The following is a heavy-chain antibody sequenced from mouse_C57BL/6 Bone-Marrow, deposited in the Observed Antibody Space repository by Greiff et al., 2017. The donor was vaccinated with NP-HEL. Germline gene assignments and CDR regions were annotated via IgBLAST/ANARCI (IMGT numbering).Heavy chain of an antibody. J-gene: IGHJ3*01. CDR1: GFNIKNYY. CDR3: ASFYSNHESWFAY. Sequence: EVQLVESVAELVRPGASVKLSCTASGFNIKNYYMHWVKQRPEQGLEWIGRIDPANGNTKYAPKFQGKANITADTSSNTAYLQLISLTSDDTSIYYYASFYSNHESWFAYWGQGTLVTVSA. CDR2: IDPANGNT. V-gene: IGHV14-3*01. D-gene: IGHD2-5*01.